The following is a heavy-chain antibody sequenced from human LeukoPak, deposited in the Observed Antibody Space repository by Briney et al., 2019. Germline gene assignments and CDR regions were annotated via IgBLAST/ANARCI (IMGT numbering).Heavy chain of an antibody. V-gene: IGHV4-59*01. D-gene: IGHD3-10*01. CDR1: GGSITTYY. Sequence: TLSLTCTISGGSITTYYWSWIRQPAGKGLEWIGNVYYSGSTTYNPSLKTRVTISVDTSKNQFSLRLTSVTAADTAVYYCAADRQEGGSGCYWFDPWGQGTLVTASS. J-gene: IGHJ5*02. CDR3: AADRQEGGSGCYWFDP. CDR2: VYYSGST.